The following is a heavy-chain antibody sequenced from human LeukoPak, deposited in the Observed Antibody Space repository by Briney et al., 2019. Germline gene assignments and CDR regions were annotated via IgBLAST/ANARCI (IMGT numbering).Heavy chain of an antibody. CDR3: ARDYCSGGSCYYRIYYYYYYYMDV. Sequence: GGSLRLSCATSGFTFSSYSMNWVRQAPGKGLEWVSSISSSSSYIYYADSVKGRFTISRDNAKNSLYLQMNSLRAEDTAVYYCARDYCSGGSCYYRIYYYYYYYMDVWGKGTTVTVSS. D-gene: IGHD2-15*01. J-gene: IGHJ6*03. V-gene: IGHV3-21*01. CDR2: ISSSSSYI. CDR1: GFTFSSYS.